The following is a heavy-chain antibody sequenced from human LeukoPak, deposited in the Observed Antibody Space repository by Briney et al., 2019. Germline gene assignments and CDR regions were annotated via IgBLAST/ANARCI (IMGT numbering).Heavy chain of an antibody. CDR3: TTDRAYDYVWGSYRLFDY. CDR1: GFTYSNAW. V-gene: IGHV3-15*01. J-gene: IGHJ4*02. Sequence: GGSLRLSCAASGFTYSNAWMSWVRQAPGKGLQWVGRIKSKTDGGTTDYAAPVKGRFTISRDDSKNTLYLQMNSLKTEDTAVYYSTTDRAYDYVWGSYRLFDYWGQGTLVTASS. CDR2: IKSKTDGGTT. D-gene: IGHD3-16*02.